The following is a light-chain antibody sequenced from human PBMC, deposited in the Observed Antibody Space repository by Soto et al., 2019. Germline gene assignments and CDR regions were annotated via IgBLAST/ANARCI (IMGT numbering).Light chain of an antibody. CDR2: DVN. J-gene: IGLJ1*01. CDR3: SSYKSSSTLPYV. V-gene: IGLV2-14*01. Sequence: QSALTQPASVSGSPGQSITISCTGTSSDVGGYNLVSWYQQYPDKAPTLMIFDVNTRPSGVSNRFSGSKSGNTASLTISGLQAEDEADYYCSSYKSSSTLPYVFGTGTKVTVL. CDR1: SSDVGGYNL.